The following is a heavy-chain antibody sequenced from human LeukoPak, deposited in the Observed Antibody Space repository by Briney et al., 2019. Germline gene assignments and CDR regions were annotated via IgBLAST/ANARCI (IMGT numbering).Heavy chain of an antibody. CDR3: ARMGYCTSTTCYHYFEY. V-gene: IGHV3-30*04. CDR2: ISYEGAYK. D-gene: IGHD2-2*01. J-gene: IGHJ4*02. Sequence: GGSLRLSCAASGFTFSSHAMLWVRQAPGKGLEWVATISYEGAYKFYADSVKGRCTISRDNSMNTLYLQMNSLSAEDTAVYYCARMGYCTSTTCYHYFEYWGQGTLVIVSS. CDR1: GFTFSSHA.